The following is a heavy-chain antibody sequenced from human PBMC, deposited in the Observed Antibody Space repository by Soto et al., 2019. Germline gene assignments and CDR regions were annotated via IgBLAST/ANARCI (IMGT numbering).Heavy chain of an antibody. J-gene: IGHJ4*02. Sequence: GGSLRLSCAASGFTFSSYGMHWVRQAPGKGLEWVAVISYDGSNKYYADSVKGRFTISRDNSKNTLYLQMNSLRAEDTAVYYCFPGQLVRDFGYWGQGTLVTVSS. D-gene: IGHD6-13*01. CDR1: GFTFSSYG. V-gene: IGHV3-30*03. CDR3: FPGQLVRDFGY. CDR2: ISYDGSNK.